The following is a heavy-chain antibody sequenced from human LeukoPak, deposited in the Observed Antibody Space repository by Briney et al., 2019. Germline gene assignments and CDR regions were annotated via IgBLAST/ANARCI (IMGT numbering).Heavy chain of an antibody. CDR2: ISAYGHT. Sequence: ASVKVSCKTSGYTFSSYGITWARQAPGQGLEWMGWISAYGHTKLARNLQARVTVTIDTSTTTAYMELRSLSSDDTAVYFCARETASGYLGLDFWGQGTLVTVSS. D-gene: IGHD3-3*01. CDR1: GYTFSSYG. CDR3: ARETASGYLGLDF. V-gene: IGHV1-18*01. J-gene: IGHJ4*02.